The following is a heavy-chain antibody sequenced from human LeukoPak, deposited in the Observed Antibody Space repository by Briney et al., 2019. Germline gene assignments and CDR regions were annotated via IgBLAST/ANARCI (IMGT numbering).Heavy chain of an antibody. CDR2: ISYDGSNK. D-gene: IGHD4-23*01. J-gene: IGHJ3*02. CDR1: GFTFSSYA. V-gene: IGHV3-30-3*01. CDR3: ARDRLPYGGNPNYDAFDI. Sequence: GGSLRLSCAASGFTFSSYAMHWVRQAPGKGLEWVAVISYDGSNKYYADSVKGRFTISRDNSKNTLYLQMNSPRAEDTAVYYCARDRLPYGGNPNYDAFDIWGQGTMVTVSS.